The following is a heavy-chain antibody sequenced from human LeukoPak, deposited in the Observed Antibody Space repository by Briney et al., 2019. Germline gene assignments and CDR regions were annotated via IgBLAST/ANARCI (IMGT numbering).Heavy chain of an antibody. Sequence: PSETLSLTCAVYGGSFSGYYWSWIRQPPGKGLEWIGEINHSGSTNYNPSLKSRVTISVDTSKNQFSLKLSSVTAADTAVYYCASGIRMATRAFDTWGQGTMVTVSS. CDR3: ASGIRMATRAFDT. CDR1: GGSFSGYY. J-gene: IGHJ3*02. D-gene: IGHD5-24*01. V-gene: IGHV4-34*01. CDR2: INHSGST.